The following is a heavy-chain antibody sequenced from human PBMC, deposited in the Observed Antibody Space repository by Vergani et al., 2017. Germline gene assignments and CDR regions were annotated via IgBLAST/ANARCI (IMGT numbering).Heavy chain of an antibody. V-gene: IGHV4-39*01. CDR1: GASIRSSYYY. Sequence: QLQLQESGPGLVKPSATLSLTCSVSGASIRSSYYYWGWLRQPPGKGLGWIASIYYSGSTYYKPSLKRRVTISVDTSKNQFSLKLSSVTAADTAVYFCAGHSTVEWLEKLGWVDPWGQGILVTVSS. CDR3: AGHSTVEWLEKLGWVDP. J-gene: IGHJ5*02. D-gene: IGHD6-19*01. CDR2: IYYSGST.